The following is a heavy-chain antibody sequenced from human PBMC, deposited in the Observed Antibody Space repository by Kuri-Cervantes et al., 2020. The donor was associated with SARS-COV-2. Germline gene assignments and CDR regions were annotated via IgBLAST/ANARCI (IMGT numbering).Heavy chain of an antibody. CDR3: AREGSGWYGEDYYYYGMDV. CDR2: IYYSGST. J-gene: IGHJ6*02. D-gene: IGHD6-19*01. V-gene: IGHV4-61*01. Sequence: SETLSLTCTVSGGSISSSSYYWGWIRQPPGKGLEWIGYIYYSGSTNYNPSLKSRVTISVDTSKNQFSLKLSSVTAADTAVYYCAREGSGWYGEDYYYYGMDVWGQGTTVTVSS. CDR1: GGSISSSSYY.